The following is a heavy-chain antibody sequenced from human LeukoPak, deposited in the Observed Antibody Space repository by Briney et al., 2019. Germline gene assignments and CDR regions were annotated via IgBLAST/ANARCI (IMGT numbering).Heavy chain of an antibody. CDR1: GYTFTSYA. CDR2: INTNTGNP. D-gene: IGHD3-22*01. J-gene: IGHJ3*02. Sequence: GASVKVSCKASGYTFTSYAMNWVRQAPGQGLEWMGWINTNTGNPTYAQGFTGRFVFSLDTSVSTAYLQISSLKAEDTAVYYCAREIPGWLLHGGAFDIWGQGTMVTVSS. V-gene: IGHV7-4-1*02. CDR3: AREIPGWLLHGGAFDI.